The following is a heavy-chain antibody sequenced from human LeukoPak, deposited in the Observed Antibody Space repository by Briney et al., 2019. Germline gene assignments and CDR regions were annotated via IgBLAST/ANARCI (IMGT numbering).Heavy chain of an antibody. V-gene: IGHV1-69*04. D-gene: IGHD2-2*01. J-gene: IGHJ4*02. CDR3: ARDLREYQLMGL. CDR1: GGTFSSYA. CDR2: IIPILGIA. Sequence: SVKVSCKASGGTFSSYAISWVRQAPGQGLEWMGRIIPILGIANYAQKFQGRVTITADESTSTAYMELSSLRSEDTAVYYCARDLREYQLMGLWGQGTLVTVSS.